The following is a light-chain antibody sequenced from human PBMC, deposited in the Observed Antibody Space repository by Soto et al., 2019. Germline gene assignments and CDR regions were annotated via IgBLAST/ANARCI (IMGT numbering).Light chain of an antibody. Sequence: ILVPQSPSSVSASVGDRVTITCRASQPISNWLAWYQQKPGKAPKLLIYAASSLQSGVPSRFSGSGSGTHFTLTISSLQPEDFATYYCQQANSLPPLTFGGGTTVEIK. J-gene: IGKJ4*01. V-gene: IGKV1-12*01. CDR3: QQANSLPPLT. CDR2: AAS. CDR1: QPISNW.